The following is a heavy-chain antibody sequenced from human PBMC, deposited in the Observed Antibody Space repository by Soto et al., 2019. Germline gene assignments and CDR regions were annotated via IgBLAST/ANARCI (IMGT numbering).Heavy chain of an antibody. Sequence: ASVKVSCKASGYTFTSYDINWVRQATGQGFEWMGLMNPNGGSTSYAQKFQGRVTMTRDTSTSTVYMELSSLRSEDTAVYYCARDPRHSLAGTRYYFDYWGQGTLVTVSS. CDR3: ARDPRHSLAGTRYYFDY. J-gene: IGHJ4*02. V-gene: IGHV1-8*01. CDR2: MNPNGGST. CDR1: GYTFTSYD. D-gene: IGHD6-19*01.